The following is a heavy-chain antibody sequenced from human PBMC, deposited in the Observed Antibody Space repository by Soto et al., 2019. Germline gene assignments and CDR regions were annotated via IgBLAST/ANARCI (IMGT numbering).Heavy chain of an antibody. V-gene: IGHV4-31*03. Sequence: PSETLSLTATVSGGSISSGGYYWSWIRQHPGKGLEWIGYIYYSESTYYNPSLKSRVTISVDTSKNQFSLKLSSVTAADTAVYYCASGSWFCSSTSCYKFWFDPWGQGTLVTVSS. CDR1: GGSISSGGYY. D-gene: IGHD2-2*02. CDR3: ASGSWFCSSTSCYKFWFDP. J-gene: IGHJ5*02. CDR2: IYYSEST.